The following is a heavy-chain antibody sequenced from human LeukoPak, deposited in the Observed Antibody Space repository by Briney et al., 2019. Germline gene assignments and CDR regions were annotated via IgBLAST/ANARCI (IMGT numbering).Heavy chain of an antibody. CDR3: ARWGHSEYSSFPTTFDY. D-gene: IGHD4-11*01. CDR1: GITLSNYG. V-gene: IGHV3-23*01. J-gene: IGHJ4*02. Sequence: GGSLRLSCAVSGITLSNYGMSWVRQAPGKGLEWVAGISDSGGRTNYADSVKGRFTISRDNAKTSLYLQLSSLRAEDTAIYYCARWGHSEYSSFPTTFDYRGPGTLVTVSS. CDR2: ISDSGGRT.